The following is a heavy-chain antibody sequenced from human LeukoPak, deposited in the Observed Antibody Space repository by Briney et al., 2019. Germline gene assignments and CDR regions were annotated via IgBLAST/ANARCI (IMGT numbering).Heavy chain of an antibody. CDR3: ARAGQLQSPYYFDY. J-gene: IGHJ4*02. CDR2: IYFSGST. Sequence: SETLSLTCTVSGGSISSYYWSWLRQPPGKGLELLGYIYFSGSTNYNPSLKRRVTISVDTSKNQFSLQLNSVTPEDTAVYYCARAGQLQSPYYFDYWGQGTLVTVSS. V-gene: IGHV4-59*12. CDR1: GGSISSYY. D-gene: IGHD2-2*01.